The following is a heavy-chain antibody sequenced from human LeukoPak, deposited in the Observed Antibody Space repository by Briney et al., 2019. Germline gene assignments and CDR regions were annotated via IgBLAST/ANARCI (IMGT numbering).Heavy chain of an antibody. CDR3: ASELAVGPFDY. D-gene: IGHD6-19*01. J-gene: IGHJ4*02. Sequence: PGGSLRLSCAASGFTFSSYAMHWVRQAPGKGLEWVAVISYDGSNKYYADSVKGRFTISRDNSKNTLYLQMNSLRTEDTAVYYCASELAVGPFDYWGQGTLVTVSS. CDR2: ISYDGSNK. CDR1: GFTFSSYA. V-gene: IGHV3-30-3*01.